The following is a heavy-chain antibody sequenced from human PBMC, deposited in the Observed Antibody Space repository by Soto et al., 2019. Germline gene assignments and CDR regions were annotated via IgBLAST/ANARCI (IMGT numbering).Heavy chain of an antibody. J-gene: IGHJ4*02. CDR3: AKGGRMLES. D-gene: IGHD2-15*01. CDR2: TTGSGGVT. Sequence: EVQVLESGGGLVQPGGSLGLSCVASGFTFSDYAMGWVRQAPGKGLEWVSVTTGSGGVTHYADSVKGRFTISRDNSKGALDLQMNSLRAEDTALYHCAKGGRMLESWGQGTLVTVSS. V-gene: IGHV3-23*01. CDR1: GFTFSDYA.